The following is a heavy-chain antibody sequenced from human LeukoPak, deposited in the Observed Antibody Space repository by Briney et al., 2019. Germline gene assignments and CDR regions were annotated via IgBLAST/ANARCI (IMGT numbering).Heavy chain of an antibody. CDR3: AKDHDCTSITCHSHFDP. D-gene: IGHD3-10*01. CDR1: GFPFSVYV. V-gene: IGHV3-30*18. J-gene: IGHJ5*02. CDR2: ITYDERTE. Sequence: GTSPRLSCAASGFPFSVYVMHWLRQAPGKGPEWLGRITYDERTEYAESVRGRFTISRDNSKDTLYLQMNSVRAEDTGVYYCAKDHDCTSITCHSHFDPWGRGTLLTVSS.